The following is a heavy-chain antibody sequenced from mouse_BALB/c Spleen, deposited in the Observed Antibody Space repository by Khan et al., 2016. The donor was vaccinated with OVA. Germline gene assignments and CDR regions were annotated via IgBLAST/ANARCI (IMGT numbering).Heavy chain of an antibody. Sequence: QVQLKQSGAELVKPGASVKLSCKASGYTFSSYYMYWVKQRPGQGLEWIGEINPNNGGTNFNEKFKSKAALTVDKYSTTAYMKLSSLTSEDSAVYYCTRSGYGSLAYWGQGTLVTVST. CDR2: INPNNGGT. V-gene: IGHV1S81*02. CDR3: TRSGYGSLAY. J-gene: IGHJ3*01. D-gene: IGHD2-2*01. CDR1: GYTFSSYY.